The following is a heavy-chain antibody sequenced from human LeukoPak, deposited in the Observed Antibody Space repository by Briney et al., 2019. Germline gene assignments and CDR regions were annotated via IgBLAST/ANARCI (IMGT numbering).Heavy chain of an antibody. J-gene: IGHJ5*02. Sequence: SETLSLTCAVYGGSFSGYYWSWIRQPPGKGLEWIGEINHSGSTNYNPSLKSRVTISVDTSKNQFSLKLSSVTAADTAVYYCASSSAYGDSRTAPPQYWFDPWGQGTLVTVSS. D-gene: IGHD4-17*01. CDR1: GGSFSGYY. CDR2: INHSGST. CDR3: ASSSAYGDSRTAPPQYWFDP. V-gene: IGHV4-34*01.